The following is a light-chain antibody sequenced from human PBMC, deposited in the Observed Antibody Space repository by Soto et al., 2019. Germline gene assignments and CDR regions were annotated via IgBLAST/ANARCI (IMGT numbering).Light chain of an antibody. CDR3: QQYGTSPLT. Sequence: EIVLTQSPCTLSLSPGERATLSCRASQRVSSSYLAWYQQKPGQAPSLLMYGASRRATGIPERFSGSESGTDFTLTITRLEPEDFAVYYCQQYGTSPLTFGGGTKVDIK. CDR2: GAS. J-gene: IGKJ4*01. CDR1: QRVSSSY. V-gene: IGKV3-20*01.